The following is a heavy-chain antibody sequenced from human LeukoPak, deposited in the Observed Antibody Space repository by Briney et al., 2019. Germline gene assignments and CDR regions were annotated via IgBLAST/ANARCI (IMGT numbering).Heavy chain of an antibody. Sequence: SVKVSCKASGGTFSSYAISWVRQAPGQGLEWMGGIIPIFGTANYAQKFQGRVTITTDESTSTAYMELSSLRSEDTAVHYCARLQIAGYSSSWYYFDYWGQGTLVTVSS. D-gene: IGHD6-13*01. CDR3: ARLQIAGYSSSWYYFDY. V-gene: IGHV1-69*05. CDR2: IIPIFGTA. CDR1: GGTFSSYA. J-gene: IGHJ4*02.